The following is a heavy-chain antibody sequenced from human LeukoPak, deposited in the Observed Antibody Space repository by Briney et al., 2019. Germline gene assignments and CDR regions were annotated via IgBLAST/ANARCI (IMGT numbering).Heavy chain of an antibody. J-gene: IGHJ6*03. Sequence: ASETLSLTCSVSGGSISSSFYYWGWIRQPPGKGLEWLGSIHYTGSTYYNPSLKSRVTISVDTSKNQFSLKLSSVTAADTAVYYCARETSQKGAHYMDVWGKGTAVTISS. D-gene: IGHD3-16*01. CDR3: ARETSQKGAHYMDV. CDR2: IHYTGST. V-gene: IGHV4-39*07. CDR1: GGSISSSFYY.